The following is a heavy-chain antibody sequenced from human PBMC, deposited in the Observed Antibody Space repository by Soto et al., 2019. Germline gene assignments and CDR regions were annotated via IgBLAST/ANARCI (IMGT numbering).Heavy chain of an antibody. D-gene: IGHD5-18*01. J-gene: IGHJ4*02. V-gene: IGHV4-31*03. Sequence: PSETLSLTCTVSGGSISGGAYYWSWIRQHPGKGLEWIGYIYYSGSTYYNPSLKSRVTISVDTSKNQFSLKLSSVTAADTAVYYCARILITRGYSYGYVDNRGQGTLVTVSS. CDR3: ARILITRGYSYGYVDN. CDR1: GGSISGGAYY. CDR2: IYYSGST.